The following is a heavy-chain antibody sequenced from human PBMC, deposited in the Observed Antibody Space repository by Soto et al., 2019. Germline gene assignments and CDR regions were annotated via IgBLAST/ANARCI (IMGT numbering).Heavy chain of an antibody. CDR3: AREKSSGYYYDY. V-gene: IGHV1-8*01. CDR1: GYTFTSYD. CDR2: MNTNSGNT. Sequence: QVQLVQSGAEVKKPGASVKVSCKASGYTFTSYDINWVRQATGQGLEWMGWMNTNSGNTAYAQKFQARVTMTRNTSINTAYLELSSLRSEDTAVYYYAREKSSGYYYDYWGQGTLVTVSS. D-gene: IGHD3-22*01. J-gene: IGHJ4*02.